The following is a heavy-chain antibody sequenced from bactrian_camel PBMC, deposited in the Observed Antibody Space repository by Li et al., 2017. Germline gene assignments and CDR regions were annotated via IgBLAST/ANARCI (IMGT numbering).Heavy chain of an antibody. D-gene: IGHD3*01. V-gene: IGHV3S53*01. Sequence: HVQLVESGGGSVQAGGSLRLSCSASGYMRWTCVGWFRQAPGREREGVATIDSLGRISYADSVKGRFTISRDNAKNTVYLQMNSLKPDDTAVYYCAKEWVIADTLDNYWGQGTQVTVS. CDR1: GYMRWTCV. J-gene: IGHJ4*01. CDR2: IDSLGRI. CDR3: AKEWVIADTLDNY.